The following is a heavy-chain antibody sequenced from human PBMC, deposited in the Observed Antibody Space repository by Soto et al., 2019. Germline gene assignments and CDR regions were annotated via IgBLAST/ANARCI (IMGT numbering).Heavy chain of an antibody. J-gene: IGHJ4*02. CDR2: IFSNDEK. CDR3: ARTRGGYYDFWSGYSNFDY. V-gene: IGHV2-26*01. D-gene: IGHD3-3*01. Sequence: QVTLKESGPVLVKPTETLTLTCTVSGFSLSNARMGVSWIRQPPGKALEWLAHIFSNDEKSYSTSLKSRLTISKDTSKSQVVLTMTNMDPVDTATYYCARTRGGYYDFWSGYSNFDYWGQGTLVTVSS. CDR1: GFSLSNARMG.